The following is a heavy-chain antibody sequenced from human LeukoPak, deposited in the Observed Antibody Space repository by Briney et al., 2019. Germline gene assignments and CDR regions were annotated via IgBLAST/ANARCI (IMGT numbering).Heavy chain of an antibody. CDR1: GFTFTKCA. CDR3: AGTIRKDTFDY. D-gene: IGHD1-14*01. V-gene: IGHV3-23*01. CDR2: ITATGDTA. Sequence: PGGSLRLSCVASGFTFTKCAMSWIRQAPGKGLEWVAIITATGDTAYYADSVKGRFTISRDNSRNTVYMQMDSLRAEDTAVYYCAGTIRKDTFDYWGQGTLVTVSS. J-gene: IGHJ4*02.